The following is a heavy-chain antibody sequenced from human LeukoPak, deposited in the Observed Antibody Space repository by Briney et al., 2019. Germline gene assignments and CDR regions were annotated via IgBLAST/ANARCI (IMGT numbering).Heavy chain of an antibody. CDR1: GFTFSSYA. V-gene: IGHV3-23*01. D-gene: IGHD3-3*02. Sequence: PGGSLRLSCAASGFTFSSYATSWVRQAPGKGLEWVSAISGSGGSTYYADSVKGRFTISRDNSKNTLYLQMNSLRAEDTAVYYCAKLAIYGVVTYYFDYWGQGTLVTVSS. CDR2: ISGSGGST. J-gene: IGHJ4*02. CDR3: AKLAIYGVVTYYFDY.